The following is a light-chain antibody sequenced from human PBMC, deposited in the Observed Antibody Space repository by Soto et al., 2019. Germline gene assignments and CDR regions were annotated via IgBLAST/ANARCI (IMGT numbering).Light chain of an antibody. Sequence: QSVLTQPASVSGSPGQSITISCTGTSSDFGGYNFVSWYQHRPGKAPKLMIYAVSNRPSGVSNRFSGPKSGNTASLTISGLQAEDEADYYCCSYTSYSPDVFGTGTKVTVL. V-gene: IGLV2-14*01. J-gene: IGLJ1*01. CDR3: CSYTSYSPDV. CDR1: SSDFGGYNF. CDR2: AVS.